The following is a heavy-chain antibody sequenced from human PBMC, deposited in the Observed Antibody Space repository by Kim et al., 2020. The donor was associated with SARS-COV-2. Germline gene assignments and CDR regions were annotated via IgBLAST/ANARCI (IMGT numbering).Heavy chain of an antibody. D-gene: IGHD3-10*01. J-gene: IGHJ4*02. V-gene: IGHV3-74*01. Sequence: ADSVKGRFTISRDNAKNTLYLQMNSLRAEDTAGYYCARGGALFGAAFDDWGQGTLVTVSS. CDR3: ARGGALFGAAFDD.